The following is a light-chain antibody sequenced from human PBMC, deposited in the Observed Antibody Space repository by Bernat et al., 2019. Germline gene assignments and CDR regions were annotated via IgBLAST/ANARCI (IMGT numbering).Light chain of an antibody. CDR2: DDR. CDR1: NIGDKN. Sequence: SYVLTQPPSVSVAPGETARLTCGGNNIGDKNVHGYQQRPGQAPALVVYDDRDRPSGIPERFSGSNSGDTATLTVSGVEAGDEADYYCHVWDSSRDHVIFGGGTTLTVL. V-gene: IGLV3-21*02. CDR3: HVWDSSRDHVI. J-gene: IGLJ2*01.